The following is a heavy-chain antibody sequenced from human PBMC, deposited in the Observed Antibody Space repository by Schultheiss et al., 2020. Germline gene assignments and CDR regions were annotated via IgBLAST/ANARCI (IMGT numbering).Heavy chain of an antibody. J-gene: IGHJ3*02. D-gene: IGHD6-13*01. CDR3: ARDLQQLGAFDI. CDR1: GFTFSSYA. V-gene: IGHV3-30-3*01. Sequence: GGSLRLSCAASGFTFSSYAMHWVRQAPGKGLEWVAVISYDGSNKYYADSVRGRFTISRDNSKNTLYLQMNSLRAEDTAVYYCARDLQQLGAFDIWGQGTMVTVSS. CDR2: ISYDGSNK.